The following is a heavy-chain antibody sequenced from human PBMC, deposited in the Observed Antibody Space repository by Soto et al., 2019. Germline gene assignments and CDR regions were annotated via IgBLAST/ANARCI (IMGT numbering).Heavy chain of an antibody. CDR3: AREVQVHTPAFVY. V-gene: IGHV1-69*19. CDR1: GGTFNTYA. Sequence: QVQLVQSGAEMTKPGSSVKVSCQSSGGTFNTYAMNWVRQAPGQGPEWMGDISPMFGAANYAPKFQGRVTTTADESTGTSYMQLSSLTSEDTALYFCAREVQVHTPAFVYWGQGTLVTVSS. CDR2: ISPMFGAA. D-gene: IGHD3-10*01. J-gene: IGHJ4*02.